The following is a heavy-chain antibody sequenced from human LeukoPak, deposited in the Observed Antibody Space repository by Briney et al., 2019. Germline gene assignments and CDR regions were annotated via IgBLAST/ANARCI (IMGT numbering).Heavy chain of an antibody. CDR3: TRDLDTSGWCNFDY. V-gene: IGHV4-4*07. CDR2: IYTSGST. J-gene: IGHJ4*02. Sequence: SSETLSLTCTDPGGSISSYYWSWVRQPAGKGLEWIGRIYTSGSTNYNPSLKSRVTMSVDTSKNQFSLKLSSVTAADTAMYYCTRDLDTSGWCNFDYWGQGTLVTVSS. D-gene: IGHD6-19*01. CDR1: GGSISSYY.